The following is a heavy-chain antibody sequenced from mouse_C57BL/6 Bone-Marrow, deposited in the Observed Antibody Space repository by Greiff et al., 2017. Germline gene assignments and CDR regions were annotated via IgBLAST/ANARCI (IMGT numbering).Heavy chain of an antibody. CDR3: ARRLLRRRFAY. J-gene: IGHJ3*01. CDR2: IHPNSGSP. V-gene: IGHV1-64*01. Sequence: QVQLQQPGAELVKPGASVKLSCKASGYTFPSYWLHWVKQRPGQGLEWIGMIHPNSGSPNYNEKFKSKAPLTVDNSSSTAYMQLRSLTSEDSAVYYCARRLLRRRFAYWGQGTLVTVSA. D-gene: IGHD2-12*01. CDR1: GYTFPSYW.